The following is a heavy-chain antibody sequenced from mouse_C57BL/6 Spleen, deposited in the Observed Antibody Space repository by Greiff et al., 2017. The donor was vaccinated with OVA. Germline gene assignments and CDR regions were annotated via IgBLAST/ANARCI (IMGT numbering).Heavy chain of an antibody. D-gene: IGHD2-4*01. CDR1: GYAFSSSW. Sequence: QVQLQQSGPELVKPGASVKISCKASGYAFSSSWMNWVKQRPGKGLEWIGRIYPGDGDTNYNGKFKGKATLTADKPSSTAYMQLSSLTSEDSAVYFCARSGDYDGFDYWGQGTTLTVSS. CDR2: IYPGDGDT. V-gene: IGHV1-82*01. J-gene: IGHJ2*01. CDR3: ARSGDYDGFDY.